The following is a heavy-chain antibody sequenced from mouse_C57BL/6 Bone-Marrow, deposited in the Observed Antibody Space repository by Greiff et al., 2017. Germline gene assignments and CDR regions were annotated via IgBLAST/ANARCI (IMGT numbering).Heavy chain of an antibody. CDR1: GYTFTSYW. V-gene: IGHV1-64*01. CDR2: IYPNSGST. D-gene: IGHD2-3*01. Sequence: QVQLQQPGAELVKPGASVKLSCKASGYTFTSYWMHWVKQRPGQGLEWIGMIYPNSGSTNYNEKFKSKATLTVDKSSSTAYMQLSSLTSEDSAVDYGARDGYSWDFDDWGKGTTVTVSS. J-gene: IGHJ1*03. CDR3: ARDGYSWDFDD.